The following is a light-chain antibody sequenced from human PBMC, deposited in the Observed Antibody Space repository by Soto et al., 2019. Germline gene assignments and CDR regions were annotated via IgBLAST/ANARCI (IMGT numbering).Light chain of an antibody. V-gene: IGKV3-20*01. CDR3: QQYGHHPT. CDR2: GAS. Sequence: EIVLTQSPGTLSLSPGERAALSCRASQGFSSSFLAWYQHRPGQAPRLLIYGASSRATGIPDRFSGSRSGTVFTLTISRLEPEDFAVYYCQQYGHHPTFGPGTTVEIK. J-gene: IGKJ1*01. CDR1: QGFSSSF.